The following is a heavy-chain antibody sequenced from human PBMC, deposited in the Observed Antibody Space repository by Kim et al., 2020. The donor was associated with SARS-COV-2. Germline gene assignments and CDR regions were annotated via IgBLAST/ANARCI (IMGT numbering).Heavy chain of an antibody. Sequence: GGSLRLSCAASGFPFSSYAMSWVRQAPGQGLEWVSTISNRESGDYPHYANSVKGRFTISRDNSKSTLYLQMNSLRAEDTAVYYCVRDLTYNYAYWGQGTLVTVSS. V-gene: IGHV3-23*01. CDR3: VRDLTYNYAY. J-gene: IGHJ4*02. CDR2: ISNRESGDYP. D-gene: IGHD5-18*01. CDR1: GFPFSSYA.